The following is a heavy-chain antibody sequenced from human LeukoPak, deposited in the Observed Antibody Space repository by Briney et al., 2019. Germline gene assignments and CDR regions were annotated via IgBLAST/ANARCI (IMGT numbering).Heavy chain of an antibody. D-gene: IGHD3-10*01. J-gene: IGHJ6*04. CDR1: GGSINNYY. CDR2: IYTSGST. CDR3: ARDGDYYGPRMDV. V-gene: IGHV4-4*07. Sequence: SETLSLTCTVSGGSINNYYWSWIRQPAAKGLEWIGRIYTSGSTNYNPSLKSRVTMSVDTSKNQFSLKLSSVTAADTAVYYCARDGDYYGPRMDVWGKGTTVTISS.